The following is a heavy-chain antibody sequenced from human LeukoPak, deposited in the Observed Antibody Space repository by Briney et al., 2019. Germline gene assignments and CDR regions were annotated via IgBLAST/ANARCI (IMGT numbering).Heavy chain of an antibody. J-gene: IGHJ4*02. CDR3: ARESGGWFGELLDY. CDR2: IKQDGSEK. Sequence: GGSLRLSCAASGFTFSSYWMSWVRQAPGKGLEWVANIKQDGSEKYYVDSVKGRFTISRDNAKNSLYLRMNSLRAEDTAVYYCARESGGWFGELLDYWGQGTLVTVSS. V-gene: IGHV3-7*01. CDR1: GFTFSSYW. D-gene: IGHD3-10*01.